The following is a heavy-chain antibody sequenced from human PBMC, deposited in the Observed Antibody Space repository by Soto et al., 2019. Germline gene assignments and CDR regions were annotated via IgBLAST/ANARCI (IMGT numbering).Heavy chain of an antibody. D-gene: IGHD2-2*02. CDR1: GYPFNSYG. Sequence: ASVKVSFKSSGYPFNSYGIAWVRQAPGQGLEWMGWINTYSGKTDYVQRLQGRVTMTTDTSTTTGYMELRSLSSDDTAVYYCAIQYTRLGAFDFWGQGTLVTVSS. J-gene: IGHJ3*01. CDR3: AIQYTRLGAFDF. V-gene: IGHV1-18*01. CDR2: INTYSGKT.